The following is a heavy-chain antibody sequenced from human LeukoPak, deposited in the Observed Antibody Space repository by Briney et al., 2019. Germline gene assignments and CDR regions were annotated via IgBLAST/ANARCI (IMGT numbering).Heavy chain of an antibody. Sequence: GGSLRLSCAASGFTVSNNWMHWVRQAPGKGLEWVSLIYSDGSTYYADSVKGRFTISRDHSKNTLYLQMNSLRAEDTAVYYCARDPSAVRANTYAWGQGTLVTVSS. J-gene: IGHJ5*02. CDR1: GFTVSNNW. D-gene: IGHD2-2*01. V-gene: IGHV3-66*01. CDR2: IYSDGST. CDR3: ARDPSAVRANTYA.